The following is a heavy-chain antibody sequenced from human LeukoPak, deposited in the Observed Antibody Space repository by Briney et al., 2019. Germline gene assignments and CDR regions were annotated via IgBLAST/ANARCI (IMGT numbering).Heavy chain of an antibody. J-gene: IGHJ4*02. CDR3: AKDPKIRTYYGELLDY. V-gene: IGHV3-30*02. D-gene: IGHD4-17*01. CDR1: GFTFSTFA. CDR2: IRYDGSNK. Sequence: PGGSLRLSCAASGFTFSTFAMHWVRQAPGKGLEWVAFIRYDGSNKYYADSVKGRFTISRDNSKNTLYLQMNSLRAEDTAVYYCAKDPKIRTYYGELLDYWGQGTLVTVSS.